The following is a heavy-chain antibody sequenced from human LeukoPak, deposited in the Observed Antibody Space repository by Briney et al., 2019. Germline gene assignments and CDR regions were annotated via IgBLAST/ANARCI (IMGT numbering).Heavy chain of an antibody. J-gene: IGHJ6*02. D-gene: IGHD3-3*01. CDR2: IIPIFGTA. CDR1: GGTFSSYA. CDR3: AAFWSLSYGMDV. V-gene: IGHV1-69*13. Sequence: SVTVSCKASGGTFSSYAISWVRQAPGQGLEWMGGIIPIFGTANYAQKFQGRVTITADESTSTAYMELSSLRSEDTAVYYCAAFWSLSYGMDVWGQGTTVTVSS.